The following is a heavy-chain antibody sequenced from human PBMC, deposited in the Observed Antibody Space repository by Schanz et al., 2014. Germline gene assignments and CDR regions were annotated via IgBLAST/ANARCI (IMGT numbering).Heavy chain of an antibody. V-gene: IGHV3-48*01. CDR1: GFTFRSYN. CDR3: AKVQTHTLYGGNSCFDY. Sequence: EVQLVESGGGLVQPGGSLRLSCAASGFTFRSYNMNWVRQAPGKGLEWVSYISSGGSPTYYADSVKGRFTVSRDNAKNSLYLQMNSLRPEDTALYYCAKVQTHTLYGGNSCFDYWGQGTLVTVSS. J-gene: IGHJ4*02. D-gene: IGHD2-21*02. CDR2: ISSGGSPT.